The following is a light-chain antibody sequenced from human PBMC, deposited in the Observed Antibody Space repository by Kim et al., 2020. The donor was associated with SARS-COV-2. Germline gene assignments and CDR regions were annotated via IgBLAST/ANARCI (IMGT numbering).Light chain of an antibody. CDR3: QAWDSNTGV. CDR2: QDS. CDR1: KLGDKY. J-gene: IGLJ3*02. V-gene: IGLV3-1*01. Sequence: SYELTQPPSVSVSPGQTASITCSGDKLGDKYACWYQQKPGQSPVLVIYQDSKRPSGIPERFSGSNSGNTATLTISGTQPMDEADFYCQAWDSNTGVFGGGTKRTAL.